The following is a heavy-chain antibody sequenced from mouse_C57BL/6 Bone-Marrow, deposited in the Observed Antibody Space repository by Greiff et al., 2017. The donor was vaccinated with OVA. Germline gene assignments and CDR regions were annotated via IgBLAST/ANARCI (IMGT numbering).Heavy chain of an antibody. CDR2: ISSGSSTI. J-gene: IGHJ2*01. Sequence: EVHLVESGGGLVKPGGSLKLSCAASGFTFSDYGMHWVRQAPEKGLEWVAYISSGSSTIYYADTVKGRFTISSDNAKNTLFLQMTSLRSEDTAMYYCASNRVFDYWGQGTTLTVSS. CDR3: ASNRVFDY. CDR1: GFTFSDYG. V-gene: IGHV5-17*01.